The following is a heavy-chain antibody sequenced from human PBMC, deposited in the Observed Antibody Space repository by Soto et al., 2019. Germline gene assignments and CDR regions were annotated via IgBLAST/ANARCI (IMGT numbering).Heavy chain of an antibody. CDR1: GYTFTRSG. V-gene: IGHV1-18*01. D-gene: IGHD6-19*01. CDR3: ARPNSSGWYDDAFDI. Sequence: GASVKVSCKASGYTFTRSGISWVRQAPGQGPEWMGWISSYNGDTNYAQTFQGRVTMTTDTSTSTAYMELRSLRSDDTAVYYCARPNSSGWYDDAFDIWGQGTMVTVSS. J-gene: IGHJ3*02. CDR2: ISSYNGDT.